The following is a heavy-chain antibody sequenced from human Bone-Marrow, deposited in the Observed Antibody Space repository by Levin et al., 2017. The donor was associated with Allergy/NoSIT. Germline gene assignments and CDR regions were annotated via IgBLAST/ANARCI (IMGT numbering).Heavy chain of an antibody. CDR3: ARDCPHLSYSSTWYYYYGMDV. Sequence: RASVKVSCAASGFTFSNSRMNWVRQAPGKGLEWVSYISDSSSSIFYADSVKGRFTISRDNAKNSLFLQMNSLRDEDTAVYYCARDCPHLSYSSTWYYYYGMDVWGQGTTVTVSS. CDR1: GFTFSNSR. CDR2: ISDSSSSI. V-gene: IGHV3-48*02. D-gene: IGHD6-13*01. J-gene: IGHJ6*02.